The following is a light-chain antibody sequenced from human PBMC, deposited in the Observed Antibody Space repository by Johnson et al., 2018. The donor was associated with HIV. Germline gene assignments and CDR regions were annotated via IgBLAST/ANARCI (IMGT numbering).Light chain of an antibody. CDR2: ENN. CDR1: SSNIGNNY. CDR3: GTWDTSLSAGGL. Sequence: QSVLTQPPSVSAAPAEKVTISCSGSSSNIGNNYVSWYQHLPGTAPRLLIYENNKRPSGIPDRFSGSKSGTSATLGITGLQTGDEADYYCGTWDTSLSAGGLFGPGTNVTFL. V-gene: IGLV1-51*02. J-gene: IGLJ1*01.